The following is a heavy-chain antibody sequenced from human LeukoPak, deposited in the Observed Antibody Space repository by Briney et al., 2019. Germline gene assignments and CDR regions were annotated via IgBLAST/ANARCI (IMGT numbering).Heavy chain of an antibody. Sequence: SVKVSCKASGGTFSSYAISWVRQAPGQGLEWMGGIIPIFGTANYAQKFQGRVTITTDESTSTAYMELRSLRSDDTAVYYCASDGGKVQGSRKNDAFDIWGQGTMVTVSS. CDR3: ASDGGKVQGSRKNDAFDI. D-gene: IGHD4-23*01. V-gene: IGHV1-69*05. CDR2: IIPIFGTA. J-gene: IGHJ3*02. CDR1: GGTFSSYA.